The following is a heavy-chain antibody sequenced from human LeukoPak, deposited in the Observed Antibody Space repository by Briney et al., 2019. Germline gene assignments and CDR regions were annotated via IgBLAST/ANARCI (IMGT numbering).Heavy chain of an antibody. Sequence: PGGSLRLSCEASGFTFSSYSMNWVRQAPGKGLGWVSSISSSSSYIYYADSVKGRFTISRDNAKNSLYLQMNSLRAEDTAVYYCAKDGRYFDWLSDAFDIWGQGTMVTVSS. J-gene: IGHJ3*02. CDR3: AKDGRYFDWLSDAFDI. CDR1: GFTFSSYS. V-gene: IGHV3-21*04. CDR2: ISSSSSYI. D-gene: IGHD3-9*01.